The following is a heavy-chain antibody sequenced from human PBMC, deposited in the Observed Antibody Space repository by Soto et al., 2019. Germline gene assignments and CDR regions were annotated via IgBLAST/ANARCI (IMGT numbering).Heavy chain of an antibody. Sequence: GSLRLSCAASGFTFSSYAMHWVRQAPGKGLGWVAVISYDGSNKYYADSVKGRFTISRDNSKNTLYLQMNSLRAEDTAVYYCARDIAVAGTRYYGMDVWGQGTTVTVSS. CDR3: ARDIAVAGTRYYGMDV. D-gene: IGHD6-19*01. CDR2: ISYDGSNK. CDR1: GFTFSSYA. V-gene: IGHV3-30-3*01. J-gene: IGHJ6*02.